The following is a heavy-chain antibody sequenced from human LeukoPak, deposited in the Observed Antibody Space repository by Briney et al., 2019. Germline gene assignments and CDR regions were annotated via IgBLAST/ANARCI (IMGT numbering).Heavy chain of an antibody. V-gene: IGHV3-30-3*01. J-gene: IGHJ4*02. CDR3: ARSGYGSSWYFFDY. CDR1: GFTFSSYA. CDR2: ISYDGSNK. Sequence: GGSLRLSCAASGFTFSSYAMHWVRQAPGKGLEWVAVISYDGSNKYYADSVKGRFTISRDNSKNTLYLQMNSLRDEDTAVYYCARSGYGSSWYFFDYWGQGTLVTVSS. D-gene: IGHD6-13*01.